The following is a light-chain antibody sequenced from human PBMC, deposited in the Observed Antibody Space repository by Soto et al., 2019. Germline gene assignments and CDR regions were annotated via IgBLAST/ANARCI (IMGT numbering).Light chain of an antibody. Sequence: EIVMTQSPATLSVSPGEKATPSCRASQSVSSNLAWYQQKPGQAPRLLIYGASTRATGIPVRFSGSGSGTEFTLTISSLQSEDFAVYYCQQYNNWRTFGQGTKV. CDR3: QQYNNWRT. CDR2: GAS. CDR1: QSVSSN. V-gene: IGKV3-15*01. J-gene: IGKJ1*01.